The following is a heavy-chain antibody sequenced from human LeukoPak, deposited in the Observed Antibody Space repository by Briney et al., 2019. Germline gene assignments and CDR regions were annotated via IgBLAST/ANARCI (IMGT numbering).Heavy chain of an antibody. V-gene: IGHV4-39*01. J-gene: IGHJ3*02. CDR2: IYYSGST. CDR1: GGSISSSSYY. Sequence: KPSETLSLTCTVSGGSISSSSYYWGWIRQSPGKGLEWIGSIYYSGSTYYNPSLKSRVTISGDTSKNQFSLKLSSVTAADTAVYYCARQRIVVVPAAIVRSPKIDFDIWGQGTMVTVSS. D-gene: IGHD2-2*01. CDR3: ARQRIVVVPAAIVRSPKIDFDI.